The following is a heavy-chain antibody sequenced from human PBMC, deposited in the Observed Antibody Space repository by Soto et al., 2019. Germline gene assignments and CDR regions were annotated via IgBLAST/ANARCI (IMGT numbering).Heavy chain of an antibody. CDR3: ARTGNFGELFSY. CDR2: IIPIFGTA. CDR1: GGTFSSFA. J-gene: IGHJ4*02. V-gene: IGHV1-69*13. D-gene: IGHD3-10*01. Sequence: SVKVSCKASGGTFSSFAISWVRQAPGQGLEWMGGIIPIFGTANYAQKFQGRVTITADESTSTAYMELSSLRSEDTAVYYCARTGNFGELFSYSGQGTLVTVSS.